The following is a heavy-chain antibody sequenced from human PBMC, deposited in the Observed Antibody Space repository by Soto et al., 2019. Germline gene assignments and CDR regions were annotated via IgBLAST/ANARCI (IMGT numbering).Heavy chain of an antibody. V-gene: IGHV1-69*02. CDR1: GGTFSSYT. CDR3: ARPTYSTRRSTMVRGVDSYYYYYGMDV. CDR2: IIPILGIA. D-gene: IGHD3-10*01. Sequence: SVKVSCKASGGTFSSYTISWVRQAPGQGLEWMGRIIPILGIANYAQKFQGRVTITADKSTSTAYMELSSLRSEDTAVYYCARPTYSTRRSTMVRGVDSYYYYYGMDVWGQGTTVTVSS. J-gene: IGHJ6*02.